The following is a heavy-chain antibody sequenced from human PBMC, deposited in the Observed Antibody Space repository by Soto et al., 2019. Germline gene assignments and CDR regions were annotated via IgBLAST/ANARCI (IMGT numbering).Heavy chain of an antibody. CDR2: IIPIFGTA. D-gene: IGHD3-3*01. CDR3: ASGLRYDFWSGYYPPYYYYGMDV. CDR1: GGTFSSYA. Sequence: SVKVSCKASGGTFSSYAISWVRQAPGQGLEWMGGIIPIFGTANYAQKFQGRVTITADESTSTAYMELSSLRSEDTAVYYCASGLRYDFWSGYYPPYYYYGMDVWGQGTTVTVSS. V-gene: IGHV1-69*13. J-gene: IGHJ6*02.